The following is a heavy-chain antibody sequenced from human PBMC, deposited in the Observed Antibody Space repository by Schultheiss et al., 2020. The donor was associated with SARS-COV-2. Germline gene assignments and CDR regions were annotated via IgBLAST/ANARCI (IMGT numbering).Heavy chain of an antibody. Sequence: SETLSLTCTVSGGSISSSSYYWGWIRQPPGKGLEWIGSIYYSGSTYYNPSLKSRVTISVDTSKNQFSLKLSSVTAADTAVYYCATITNDYGDYGSDYWGQGTLVTVSS. D-gene: IGHD4-17*01. CDR3: ATITNDYGDYGSDY. J-gene: IGHJ4*02. CDR2: IYYSGST. V-gene: IGHV4-39*07. CDR1: GGSISSSSYY.